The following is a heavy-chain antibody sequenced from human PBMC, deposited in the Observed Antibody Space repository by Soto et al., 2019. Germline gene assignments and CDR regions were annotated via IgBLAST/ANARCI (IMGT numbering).Heavy chain of an antibody. V-gene: IGHV4-31*03. D-gene: IGHD3-22*01. J-gene: IGHJ4*02. Sequence: SETLSLTCTVSGGSISSGGYYWSWIRQHPGKGLEWIGYIYYSGSTYYNPSLKSRVTISVDTSKNQFSLKLSSVTAADTAVYYCASGRHNYYDSSGYPPYFDYWGQGTLVTVSS. CDR2: IYYSGST. CDR1: GGSISSGGYY. CDR3: ASGRHNYYDSSGYPPYFDY.